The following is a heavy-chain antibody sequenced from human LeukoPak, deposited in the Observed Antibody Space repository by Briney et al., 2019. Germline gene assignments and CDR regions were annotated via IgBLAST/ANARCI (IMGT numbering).Heavy chain of an antibody. D-gene: IGHD3-16*01. J-gene: IGHJ4*02. CDR3: ARGRRGSHDFDY. Sequence: ASVKVSCKASGGTFSSYAISWVRQAPGQGLEWMGGIIPIFGTANYAQKFQGRVTITADKSTSTAYMELSSLRSEDTAVYYCARGRRGSHDFDYWGQGTLVTVSS. V-gene: IGHV1-69*06. CDR2: IIPIFGTA. CDR1: GGTFSSYA.